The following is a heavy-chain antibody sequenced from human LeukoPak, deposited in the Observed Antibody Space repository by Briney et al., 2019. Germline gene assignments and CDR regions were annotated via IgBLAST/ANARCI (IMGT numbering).Heavy chain of an antibody. CDR3: ARGSSFDGYCSAGACDAGYYDS. CDR1: GESFSAYF. Sequence: PSDTLSLTCAVYGESFSAYFWNWIRQAPGKPLEYIGEIKHCRSSHYNPSLKTRVTLSVDTSKNQFSLKLTSVTAADTAVYFCARGSSFDGYCSAGACDAGYYDSWGQGTPVTVSS. D-gene: IGHD2-15*01. V-gene: IGHV4-34*01. CDR2: IKHCRSS. J-gene: IGHJ4*02.